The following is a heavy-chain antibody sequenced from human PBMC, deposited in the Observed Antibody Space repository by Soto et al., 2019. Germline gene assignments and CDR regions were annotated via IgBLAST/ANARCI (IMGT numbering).Heavy chain of an antibody. D-gene: IGHD6-13*01. CDR3: AKVDVSTAGSFDY. CDR2: INPSGDST. Sequence: LRLSCVASGFTFSRHGLSWVRQSPGKGLEWVSTINPSGDSTFYADSVKGRFTISRDNSKNTVYLQMNSLSVGDTAVYLCAKVDVSTAGSFDYWGQGALVTVSS. V-gene: IGHV3-23*01. J-gene: IGHJ4*02. CDR1: GFTFSRHG.